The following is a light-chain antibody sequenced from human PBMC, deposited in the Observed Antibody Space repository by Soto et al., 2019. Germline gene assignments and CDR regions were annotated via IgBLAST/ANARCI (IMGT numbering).Light chain of an antibody. Sequence: QSVLTQPASVSGSPGQSITISCTGTSSDVGSYNLVSWYQQHPGKAPKLMIYEVSKRPSGVSNRFSGSKSGNTASLTISGLQAEDEADYYCCSYAGSSTSVFGTGTKV. J-gene: IGLJ1*01. CDR1: SSDVGSYNL. V-gene: IGLV2-23*02. CDR2: EVS. CDR3: CSYAGSSTSV.